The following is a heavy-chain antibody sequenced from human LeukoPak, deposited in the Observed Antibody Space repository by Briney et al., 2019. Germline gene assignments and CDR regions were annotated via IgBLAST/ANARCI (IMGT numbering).Heavy chain of an antibody. J-gene: IGHJ5*02. Sequence: GRSLRLSCAASGFTFSSYGMHWVRQAPGKGLEWVAVIWYDGSNKYYADSVKGRFTISRDNSKNTLYLQMNSLRAEDTAVYYCAIYSTTWGWLDPWGQGTLVAVSS. CDR1: GFTFSSYG. V-gene: IGHV3-33*01. D-gene: IGHD4-11*01. CDR3: AIYSTTWGWLDP. CDR2: IWYDGSNK.